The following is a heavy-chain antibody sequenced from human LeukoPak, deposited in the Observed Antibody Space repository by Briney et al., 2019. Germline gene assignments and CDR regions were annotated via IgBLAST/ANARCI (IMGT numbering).Heavy chain of an antibody. CDR1: GFTFSSYA. CDR3: AKPYDSSGYYPGWFQH. V-gene: IGHV3-23*01. J-gene: IGHJ1*01. CDR2: ISGSGGST. D-gene: IGHD3-22*01. Sequence: PGGSLRLFCAASGFTFSSYAMSWVRQAPGKGLEWVSAISGSGGSTYYADSVKGRFTISRDNSKNTLYLQMNSLRAEDTAVYYCAKPYDSSGYYPGWFQHWGQGTLVTVSS.